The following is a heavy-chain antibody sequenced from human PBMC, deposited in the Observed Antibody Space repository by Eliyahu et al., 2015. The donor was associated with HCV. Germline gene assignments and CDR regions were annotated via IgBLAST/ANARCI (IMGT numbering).Heavy chain of an antibody. D-gene: IGHD3-3*01. Sequence: QVQLQESGPGLVKPSETLSLTCTVXGGSISSYYWSWIRQPPGKGLEWIGYIYYSGSTNYNPSLKSRVTISVDTSKNQFSLKLSSVTAADTAVYYCARHFWSGYFGMDVWGQGTTVTVSS. V-gene: IGHV4-59*01. J-gene: IGHJ6*02. CDR3: ARHFWSGYFGMDV. CDR2: IYYSGST. CDR1: GGSISSYY.